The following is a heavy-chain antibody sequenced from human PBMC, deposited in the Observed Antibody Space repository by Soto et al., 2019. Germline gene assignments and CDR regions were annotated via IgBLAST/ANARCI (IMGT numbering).Heavy chain of an antibody. D-gene: IGHD3-3*01. CDR3: ARAPILVGVTIYENYLDY. V-gene: IGHV1-69*13. CDR2: IIPIFGTA. CDR1: GVTFSNAV. Sequence: GASVKVSGKASGVTFSNAVLSWVRQAPGQGLEWIGGIIPIFGTANYAQKFQGRVAIIAEESTNTAYLELTSLRFVDTDVYYCARAPILVGVTIYENYLDYWGQGTLVNVSS. J-gene: IGHJ4*02.